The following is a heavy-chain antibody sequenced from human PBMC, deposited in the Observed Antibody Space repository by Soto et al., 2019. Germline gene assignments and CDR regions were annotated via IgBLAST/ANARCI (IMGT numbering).Heavy chain of an antibody. V-gene: IGHV1-8*01. CDR1: GYTFTSYD. CDR3: ARGHTHITLTPGY. D-gene: IGHD1-20*01. Sequence: GASVKVSCKASGYTFTSYDINWVRQATGQGPEWMGWMNPNSGNTGYAQKFQGRVTMTRNTSISTAYMELSSLRSEDTAVYYCARGHTHITLTPGYWGQGTLVTVSS. CDR2: MNPNSGNT. J-gene: IGHJ4*02.